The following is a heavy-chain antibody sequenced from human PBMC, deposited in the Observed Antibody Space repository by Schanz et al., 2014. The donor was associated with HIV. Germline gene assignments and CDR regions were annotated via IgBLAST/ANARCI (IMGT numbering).Heavy chain of an antibody. CDR2: INPTNGKT. CDR1: GYSFTGYY. CDR3: ARNQFQMLPFDY. D-gene: IGHD2-15*01. V-gene: IGHV1-2*02. Sequence: QVQLVQSGAEVEKPGASAKVSCKASGYSFTGYYIHWVRQAPGQGLEWMGWINPTNGKTYYTQKFRGRVTMSRDASINTASLEVNRLMSADTAVYYCARNQFQMLPFDYWGQG. J-gene: IGHJ4*02.